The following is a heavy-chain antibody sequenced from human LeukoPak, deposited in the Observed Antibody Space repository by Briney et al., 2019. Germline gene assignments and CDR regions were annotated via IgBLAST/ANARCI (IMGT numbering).Heavy chain of an antibody. V-gene: IGHV7-4-1*02. CDR3: ARDHPGIAAAPAAL. CDR2: INTNTGNP. Sequence: ASVKDSCKASGYTFTSYAMNWVRQAPGQGLEWMGWINTNTGNPTYAQGFTGRFVFSLDTSVSTAYLQISSLKAEDTAVYYCARDHPGIAAAPAALWGQGTLVTVSS. CDR1: GYTFTSYA. D-gene: IGHD6-13*01. J-gene: IGHJ4*02.